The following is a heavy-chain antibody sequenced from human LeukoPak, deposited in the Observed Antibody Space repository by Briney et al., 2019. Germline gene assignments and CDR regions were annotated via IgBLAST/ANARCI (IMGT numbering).Heavy chain of an antibody. Sequence: SETLSLTCTVSGGSISSYYWSWIRQPPGKGLEWIGYIYYSGSTNYNPSLKSRVTISVDTSKNQFSLKLSSVTAADTAVYYCARASPGFSRIPYYYYYYYMDVRGKGTTVIVSS. CDR2: IYYSGST. V-gene: IGHV4-59*01. CDR1: GGSISSYY. D-gene: IGHD2-15*01. CDR3: ARASPGFSRIPYYYYYYYMDV. J-gene: IGHJ6*03.